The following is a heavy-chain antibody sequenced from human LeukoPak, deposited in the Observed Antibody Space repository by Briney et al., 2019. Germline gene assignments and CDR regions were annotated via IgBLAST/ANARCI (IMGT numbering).Heavy chain of an antibody. J-gene: IGHJ4*02. CDR1: GFTFSSYA. CDR2: ISFDGSNK. Sequence: GRSLRLSCAASGFTFSSYAMHWVRQAPGKGLEWVAVISFDGSNKYYADSVKGRFTISRDNSKNTLYLQMNSLRAEDTAVYYCASPPYDSSGYYPDYWGQGTLVTVSS. V-gene: IGHV3-30-3*01. CDR3: ASPPYDSSGYYPDY. D-gene: IGHD3-22*01.